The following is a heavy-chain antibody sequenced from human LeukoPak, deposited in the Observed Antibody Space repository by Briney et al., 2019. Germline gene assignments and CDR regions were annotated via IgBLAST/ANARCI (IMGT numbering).Heavy chain of an antibody. V-gene: IGHV3-74*01. CDR1: GFSFSSYE. CDR3: ARGTWATLYYYYMDV. J-gene: IGHJ6*03. Sequence: GGSLRLSCAASGFSFSSYEMHWVRQAPGKGLVWVSRINSDGSSTSYADSVKGRFTISRDNAKNTLYLQMNSLRAEDTAVYYCARGTWATLYYYYMDVWGKGTTVTVSS. D-gene: IGHD5-24*01. CDR2: INSDGSST.